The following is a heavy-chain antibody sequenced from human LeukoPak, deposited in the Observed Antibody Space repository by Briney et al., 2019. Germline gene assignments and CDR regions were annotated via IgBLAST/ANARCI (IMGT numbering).Heavy chain of an antibody. J-gene: IGHJ4*02. D-gene: IGHD6-13*01. Sequence: GGSLRLSCAASGLTFSSYLMSWVRQAPGKGPEWVANIKPDGSGKYYVDSVKGRFTISRDNAENSLFLHMNSLRAEDTAVYYCARCAVAAAGDYWGRGTLVTVSS. CDR3: ARCAVAAAGDY. V-gene: IGHV3-7*01. CDR1: GLTFSSYL. CDR2: IKPDGSGK.